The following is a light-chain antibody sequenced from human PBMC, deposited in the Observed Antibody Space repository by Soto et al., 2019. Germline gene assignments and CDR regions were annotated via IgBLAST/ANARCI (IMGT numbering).Light chain of an antibody. J-gene: IGKJ1*01. CDR3: QHYKSYSEA. V-gene: IGKV1-5*03. CDR2: KAS. Sequence: DIQMTQSPVTLSGSVGDRVTITCRASQTISSRLAWYQQKPGKAPKLLIYKASTLKSGVPSRFSGSGSGTEFTLTISSLQPDDFATYYCQHYKSYSEAFGQGTKVELK. CDR1: QTISSR.